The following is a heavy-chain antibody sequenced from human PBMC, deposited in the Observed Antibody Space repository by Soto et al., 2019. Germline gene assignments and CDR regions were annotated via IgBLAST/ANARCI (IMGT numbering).Heavy chain of an antibody. J-gene: IGHJ6*02. CDR3: ARSEAIFTYTGGMHX. V-gene: IGHV4-38-2*01. Sequence: PSETLSLTCVVSGYSIRIVDSWNWVRQSPEIGLQWIGTIFHNGNSSYNPSLKIRLTISVDTSRNEFSLNLRFVTAADTAIYYCARSEAIFTYTGGMHXWGQGTRFTVS. D-gene: IGHD3-3*01. CDR1: GYSIRIVDS. CDR2: IFHNGNS.